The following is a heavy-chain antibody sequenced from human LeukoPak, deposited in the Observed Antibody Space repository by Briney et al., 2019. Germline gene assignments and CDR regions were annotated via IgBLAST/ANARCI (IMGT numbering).Heavy chain of an antibody. CDR1: GGSINNHY. J-gene: IGHJ2*01. CDR2: IYNSGYT. Sequence: PSETLSLTCTVSGGSINNHYWSWIRQSPGKRLEWIGYIYNSGYTYYNPSLKSRVTISTDTSRNQFSLKLNSVTAADTAVYYCARHQPLISVAATGYFDLWGRGTLVTVSS. D-gene: IGHD6-19*01. CDR3: ARHQPLISVAATGYFDL. V-gene: IGHV4-59*08.